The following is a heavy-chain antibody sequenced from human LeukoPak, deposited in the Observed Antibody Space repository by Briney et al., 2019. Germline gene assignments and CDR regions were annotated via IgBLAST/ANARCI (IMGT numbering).Heavy chain of an antibody. CDR2: IYYSGST. D-gene: IGHD6-19*01. CDR1: GGSISIYY. Sequence: SETLSLTCTVSGGSISIYYWSWIRQPPGKGLEWIGYIYYSGSTNYNPSLKSRVTISVDTSKNQFSLKLSSVTAADTAVYYCASSPRSGWYYFDYWGQGTLVTVSS. V-gene: IGHV4-59*08. J-gene: IGHJ4*02. CDR3: ASSPRSGWYYFDY.